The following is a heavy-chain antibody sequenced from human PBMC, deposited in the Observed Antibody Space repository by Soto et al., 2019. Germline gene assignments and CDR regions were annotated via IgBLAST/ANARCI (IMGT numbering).Heavy chain of an antibody. CDR1: GFTFSSYG. Sequence: GGSLRLSCAASGFTFSSYGMHWVRQAPGKGLEWVAVIWYDGSNKYYADSVKGRFTISRDNSKNTLYLQMNSLRAEDTAVYYCARDHRYYYGSGSYYYGMDVWGQGTTVTVSS. J-gene: IGHJ6*02. CDR3: ARDHRYYYGSGSYYYGMDV. D-gene: IGHD3-10*01. V-gene: IGHV3-33*01. CDR2: IWYDGSNK.